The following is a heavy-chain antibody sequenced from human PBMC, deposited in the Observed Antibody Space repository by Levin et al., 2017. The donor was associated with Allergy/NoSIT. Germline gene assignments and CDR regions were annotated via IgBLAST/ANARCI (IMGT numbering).Heavy chain of an antibody. J-gene: IGHJ4*02. V-gene: IGHV3-48*01. CDR2: ISSSSSTI. CDR1: GFTFSSYS. Sequence: GGSLRLSCAASGFTFSSYSMNWVRQAPGKGLEWVSYISSSSSTIYYADSVKGRFTISRDNAKNSLYLQMNSLRAEDTAVYYCAREASSSWDNYFDYWGQGTLVTVSS. D-gene: IGHD6-13*01. CDR3: AREASSSWDNYFDY.